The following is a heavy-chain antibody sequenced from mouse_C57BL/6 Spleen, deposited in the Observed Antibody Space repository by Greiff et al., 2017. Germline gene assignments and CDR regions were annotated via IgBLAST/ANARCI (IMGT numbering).Heavy chain of an antibody. Sequence: QVHVKQSGAELVKPGASVKISCKASGYAFSSYWMNWVKQRPGKGLEWIGQIYPGDGDTNYNGKFKGKATLTADKSSSTAYMQLSSLTSEDSAVYFCARWTYDGYSFDYWGQGTTLTVSS. V-gene: IGHV1-80*01. J-gene: IGHJ2*01. D-gene: IGHD2-3*01. CDR1: GYAFSSYW. CDR2: IYPGDGDT. CDR3: ARWTYDGYSFDY.